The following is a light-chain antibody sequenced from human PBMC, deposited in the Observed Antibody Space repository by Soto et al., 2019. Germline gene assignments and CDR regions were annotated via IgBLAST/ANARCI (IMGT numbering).Light chain of an antibody. J-gene: IGKJ5*01. CDR2: DAS. CDR1: QSVSSSY. Sequence: EIVLTQSPATLSLSPGERATLSCRASQSVSSSYLAWYQQKPGQAPRLLIHDASTRATGIPARFSGSGSGTDFTLTISSLEPEDFAVYYCQQRSNFGQGTRLEIK. V-gene: IGKV3D-20*02. CDR3: QQRSN.